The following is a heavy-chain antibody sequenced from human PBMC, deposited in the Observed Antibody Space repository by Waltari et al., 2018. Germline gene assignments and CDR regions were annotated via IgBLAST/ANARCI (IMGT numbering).Heavy chain of an antibody. CDR2: IWYDGSTK. CDR1: GFTFGTYG. J-gene: IGHJ4*02. CDR3: ARGRLDGYLDY. V-gene: IGHV3-33*01. Sequence: QVKLVASGGGVVLPGRSLRLSWAASGFTFGTYGIHWVRQAPGKGLEWVALIWYDGSTKYYADSVKGRFTISRDNSKNTLYLEMNSLRAEDTALYYCARGRLDGYLDYWGQGTLVTVSS.